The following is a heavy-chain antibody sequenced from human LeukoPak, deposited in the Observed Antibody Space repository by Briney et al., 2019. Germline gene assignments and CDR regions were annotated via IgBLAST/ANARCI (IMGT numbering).Heavy chain of an antibody. J-gene: IGHJ3*01. CDR3: ARGRTSYYDSHDAFDV. V-gene: IGHV3-66*01. CDR1: GFTVNRNY. D-gene: IGHD3-22*01. Sequence: PGGSLRLSCAASGFTVNRNYMIWVRQAPGKGLECVSVIYSGGTTWYADSVKGRFTISRDNAKNSVYLQMNSLRAEDTAMYYCARGRTSYYDSHDAFDVWGQGTLVTVSS. CDR2: IYSGGTT.